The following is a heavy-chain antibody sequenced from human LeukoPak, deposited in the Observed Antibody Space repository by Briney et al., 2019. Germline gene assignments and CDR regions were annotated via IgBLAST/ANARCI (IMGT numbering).Heavy chain of an antibody. Sequence: SETLSLTCAVYGGSFSGYYWSWIRQPAGKGLEWIGRIYTSGSTNYNPSLKSRVTISVDTSKNQFSLKLSSVTAADTAVYYCARRAMVRGVPSKAFDIWGQGTMVTVSS. J-gene: IGHJ3*02. CDR2: IYTSGST. V-gene: IGHV4-59*10. D-gene: IGHD3-10*01. CDR1: GGSFSGYY. CDR3: ARRAMVRGVPSKAFDI.